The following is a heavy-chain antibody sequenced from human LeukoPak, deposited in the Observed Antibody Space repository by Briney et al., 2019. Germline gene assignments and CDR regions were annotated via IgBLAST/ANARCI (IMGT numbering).Heavy chain of an antibody. CDR2: TYYRSKWYN. Sequence: SQTLSLTCAISGDSVSSNSAAWNWIRQSPSRGLXXLGRTYYRSKWYNDYAVSVKSRITINPDTSKNQFSLQLNSVTPEDTAVYYCARDSRRIAVAGTFDYWGQGTLVTVSS. V-gene: IGHV6-1*01. D-gene: IGHD6-19*01. CDR3: ARDSRRIAVAGTFDY. CDR1: GDSVSSNSAA. J-gene: IGHJ4*02.